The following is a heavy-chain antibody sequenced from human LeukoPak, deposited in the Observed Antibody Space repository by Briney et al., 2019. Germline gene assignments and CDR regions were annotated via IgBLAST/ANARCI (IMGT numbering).Heavy chain of an antibody. V-gene: IGHV5-51*01. CDR1: GYSFSDYW. Sequence: GESLKISCKGSGYSFSDYWIGWVRQMPGKGLEWMGIIYPGDSDTRYSPSFQGRVTISADKSISTAYLQWSSLKASDTAMYYCARVSTPSAYDPFDFWGQGTLVTVSS. CDR2: IYPGDSDT. J-gene: IGHJ4*02. D-gene: IGHD5-12*01. CDR3: ARVSTPSAYDPFDF.